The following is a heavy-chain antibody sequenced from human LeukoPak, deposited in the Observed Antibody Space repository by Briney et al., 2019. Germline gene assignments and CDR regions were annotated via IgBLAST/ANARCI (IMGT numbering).Heavy chain of an antibody. V-gene: IGHV4-39*07. J-gene: IGHJ4*02. CDR3: ASKRLWFGELFY. CDR2: IYYSGST. Sequence: SETLSLTCTVSGGSISSSSYYWGWIRQPPGKGLEWIGSIYYSGSTYYNPSLKSRVTISVDTSKNQFSLKLSSVTAADTAVYYCASKRLWFGELFYWGQGTLVTVSS. CDR1: GGSISSSSYY. D-gene: IGHD3-10*01.